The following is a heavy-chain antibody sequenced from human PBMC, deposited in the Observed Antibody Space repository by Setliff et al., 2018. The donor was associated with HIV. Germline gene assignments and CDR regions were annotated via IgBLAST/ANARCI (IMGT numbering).Heavy chain of an antibody. D-gene: IGHD3-22*01. CDR3: ATTEGGYTLNSDSSGSRYFDH. J-gene: IGHJ4*02. Sequence: ASVKVSCKTSGYTFTDYSIHWLRQAPGQGPEWLGWINTEHGGAYYAQPFQGRVYVTRDTPISTVYMELNSLKSDDTAIYYCATTEGGYTLNSDSSGSRYFDHWGQGTLVTVSS. CDR1: GYTFTDYS. CDR2: INTEHGGA. V-gene: IGHV1-2*02.